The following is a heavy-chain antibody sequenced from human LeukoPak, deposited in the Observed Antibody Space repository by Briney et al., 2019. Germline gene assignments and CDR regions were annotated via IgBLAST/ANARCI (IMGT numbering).Heavy chain of an antibody. Sequence: SETLSLTCAVSGVSFNDYYWSWVRQTPGKGLEWIGEINHSGYTNDSPSLKSRVTLSIDTSRKQFSLNLRSVTVADSGIYYCTRMTTGHDYWGQGTLVTVPS. V-gene: IGHV4-34*01. J-gene: IGHJ4*02. D-gene: IGHD4-17*01. CDR3: TRMTTGHDY. CDR1: GVSFNDYY. CDR2: INHSGYT.